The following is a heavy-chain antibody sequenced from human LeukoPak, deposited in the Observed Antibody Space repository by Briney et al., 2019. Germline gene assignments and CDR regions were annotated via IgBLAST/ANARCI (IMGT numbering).Heavy chain of an antibody. CDR1: GFTVSSNY. CDR3: AKQEGIVVVTAILDY. D-gene: IGHD2-21*02. V-gene: IGHV3-66*04. J-gene: IGHJ4*02. CDR2: IYSGGST. Sequence: GGSLRLSCAASGFTVSSNYMSWVCQAPGKGLEWVSVIYSGGSTYYADSVKGRFTISRDNSKNTLYLQMNSLRAEDTAVYYCAKQEGIVVVTAILDYWGQGTLVTVSS.